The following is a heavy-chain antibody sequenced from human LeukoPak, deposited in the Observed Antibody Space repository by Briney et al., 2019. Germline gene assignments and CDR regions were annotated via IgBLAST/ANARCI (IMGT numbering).Heavy chain of an antibody. CDR1: GFTFSSYG. Sequence: GGSLRLSCAASGFTFSSYGMHWVRQAPGKGLVWVSRITNDGSSTGDADSVKGRFTISRDNAKNTLYLQMNSLRVEDTAVYYCARDLGDGTPFDYWGQGTLVTVSS. CDR3: ARDLGDGTPFDY. V-gene: IGHV3-74*01. CDR2: ITNDGSST. J-gene: IGHJ4*02. D-gene: IGHD1-7*01.